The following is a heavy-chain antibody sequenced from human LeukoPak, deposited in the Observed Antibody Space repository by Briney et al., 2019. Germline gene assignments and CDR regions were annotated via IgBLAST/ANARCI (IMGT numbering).Heavy chain of an antibody. CDR1: GGSFSGYY. Sequence: SETLSLTCAVCGGSFSGYYWSWIRQPPGKGLEWIGEINHSGSTNYNPSLKSRVTTSVDTSKNQFSLRLSSVTAADTAVYYCARLSGYDWESFYDYWGQGTLVTVSS. CDR2: INHSGST. J-gene: IGHJ4*02. V-gene: IGHV4-34*01. D-gene: IGHD5-12*01. CDR3: ARLSGYDWESFYDY.